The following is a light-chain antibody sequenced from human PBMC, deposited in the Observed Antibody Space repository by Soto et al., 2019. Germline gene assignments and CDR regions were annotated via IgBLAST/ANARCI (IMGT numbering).Light chain of an antibody. CDR2: GES. Sequence: EIVMTQSPATLSVSPGERATLSCXASQSVSSNLAWYQQKPGQAPRLLIYGESTRATGIPARFSGSGSGTEFTLTISSLQSEDFAVYYCQQYNNWPRTFGQGTKVDIK. CDR3: QQYNNWPRT. J-gene: IGKJ1*01. CDR1: QSVSSN. V-gene: IGKV3-15*01.